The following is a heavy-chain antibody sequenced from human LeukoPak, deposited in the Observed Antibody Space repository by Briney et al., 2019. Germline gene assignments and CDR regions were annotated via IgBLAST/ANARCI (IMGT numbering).Heavy chain of an antibody. CDR2: ISSSSSYI. Sequence: GGSLRLSCAASGFTFSSYSMNWVRQAPGKGLEWVSSISSSSSYIYYADSVKGRFTISRDNAKNSLYLQMNSLRAEDTAVYYCARDSGLVYYGMDVWGQGTTVTVSS. CDR3: ARDSGLVYYGMDV. CDR1: GFTFSSYS. V-gene: IGHV3-21*01. D-gene: IGHD1-26*01. J-gene: IGHJ6*02.